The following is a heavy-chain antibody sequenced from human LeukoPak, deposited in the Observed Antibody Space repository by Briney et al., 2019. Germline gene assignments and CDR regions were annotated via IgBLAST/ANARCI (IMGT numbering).Heavy chain of an antibody. V-gene: IGHV4-38-2*02. CDR1: GYSINSGYF. CDR3: ARYVPVKTGTTRSSFDF. Sequence: SETLSLTCTVSGYSINSGYFWGWIRQPPGKGLDWIGSIYHSGSTCYNSSLKSRVTISVDTSKSQFSLNLRSVTAADTAVYYCARYVPVKTGTTRSSFDFWGQGTLVTVSS. J-gene: IGHJ4*02. CDR2: IYHSGST. D-gene: IGHD1-1*01.